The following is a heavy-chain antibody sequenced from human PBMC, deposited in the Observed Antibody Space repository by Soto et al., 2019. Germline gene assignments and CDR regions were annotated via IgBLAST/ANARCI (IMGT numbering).Heavy chain of an antibody. Sequence: SVKVSCKASGGTFSSYTISWVRQAPGQGLEWMGRIIPILGIANYAQKFQGRVTITADKSTSTAYMELSSLRSEDTAVYYCAREEGQYYYDSSGYSAYNWFDPWG. CDR1: GGTFSSYT. V-gene: IGHV1-69*04. CDR3: AREEGQYYYDSSGYSAYNWFDP. D-gene: IGHD3-22*01. CDR2: IIPILGIA. J-gene: IGHJ5*02.